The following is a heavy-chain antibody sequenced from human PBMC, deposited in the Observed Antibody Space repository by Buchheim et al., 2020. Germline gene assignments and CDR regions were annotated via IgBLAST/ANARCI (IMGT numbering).Heavy chain of an antibody. J-gene: IGHJ5*02. CDR2: IYYSGST. D-gene: IGHD2-21*02. V-gene: IGHV4-39*02. CDR3: ARDLAYCGGDCYSGNWFDP. CDR1: GGSISSSSYY. Sequence: QLQLQESGPGLVKPSETLSLTCTVSGGSISSSSYYWGWIRQPPGKGLEWIGSIYYSGSTYYNPSLKSRVTISVDTSKNQVSLKLSSVTAADTAVYYCARDLAYCGGDCYSGNWFDPWGQGTL.